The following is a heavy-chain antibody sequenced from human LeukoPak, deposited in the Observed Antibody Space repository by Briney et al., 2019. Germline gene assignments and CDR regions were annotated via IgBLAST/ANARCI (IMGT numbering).Heavy chain of an antibody. J-gene: IGHJ4*02. V-gene: IGHV1-69*01. CDR2: IIPIYGTA. CDR1: GGTFTSYA. D-gene: IGHD6-13*01. Sequence: SVKVSCKASGGTFTSYAISWVRQAPGQGLEWMGGIIPIYGTANYAQKFQGRVTITADESTSTAYMELSGLRSEDTAVYYCANLLGSSSWIDYWGQGTLVTVSS. CDR3: ANLLGSSSWIDY.